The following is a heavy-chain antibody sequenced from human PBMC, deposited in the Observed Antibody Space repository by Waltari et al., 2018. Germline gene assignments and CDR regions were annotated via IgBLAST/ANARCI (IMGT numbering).Heavy chain of an antibody. CDR3: ARERHRLMEVGYLMALDP. V-gene: IGHV1-18*01. CDR2: ISANNGHT. CDR1: GYTFSAFG. Sequence: QVHLVQSAAEVKRPGASVKVYCRASGYTFSAFGLRWVRQAPGHGLEWMGWISANNGHTNHAQKFQGRLIMTKDTSTTTVYMELNYLTSDDTAVYYCARERHRLMEVGYLMALDPWGQGTLVTVSS. J-gene: IGHJ5*02. D-gene: IGHD3-3*01.